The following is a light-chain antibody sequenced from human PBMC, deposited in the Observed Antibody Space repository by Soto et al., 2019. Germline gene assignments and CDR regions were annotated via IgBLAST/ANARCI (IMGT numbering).Light chain of an antibody. V-gene: IGKV1-5*01. CDR2: DAS. CDR1: QSISTW. Sequence: DIPMTQSPSTLSASAGDTVTITCRASQSISTWLAWYQQKPGKAPKLLIFDASSLKSGVPSRFSGSGSGTEFTLTISSLQPDDFATYYCQQYDSYSWTFGQGTKVEIK. J-gene: IGKJ1*01. CDR3: QQYDSYSWT.